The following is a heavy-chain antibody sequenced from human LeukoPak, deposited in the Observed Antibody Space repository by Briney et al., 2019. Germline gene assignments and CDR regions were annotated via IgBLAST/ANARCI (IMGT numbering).Heavy chain of an antibody. CDR1: GGSISSGDYY. D-gene: IGHD2-2*02. V-gene: IGHV4-30-4*08. CDR2: IYYSGST. CDR3: ARVRRLGYCSSTSCYTEYYFDY. Sequence: PSQTLSLTCTVSGGSISSGDYYWSWIRQPPGKGLEWIGYIYYSGSTYYNPSLKSRVTISVDTSKNQFSLKLSSVTAADTAAYYCARVRRLGYCSSTSCYTEYYFDYWGQGTLVTVSS. J-gene: IGHJ4*02.